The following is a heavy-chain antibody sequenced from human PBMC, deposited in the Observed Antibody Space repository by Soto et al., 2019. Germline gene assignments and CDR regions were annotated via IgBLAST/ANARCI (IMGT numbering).Heavy chain of an antibody. CDR3: ARVLGVASGGPLAY. Sequence: QVQLQESGPGLVKPSGTLSLTCAVSGGSISTNNWWSWVRRPPGKGLEWIGEIYQSGNTNYNSSLKRRVTVSIYKSRNEFSLSVRSMTAADTAVYYCARVLGVASGGPLAYWGQGALVSVSS. V-gene: IGHV4-4*02. J-gene: IGHJ4*02. D-gene: IGHD2-15*01. CDR1: GGSISTNNW. CDR2: IYQSGNT.